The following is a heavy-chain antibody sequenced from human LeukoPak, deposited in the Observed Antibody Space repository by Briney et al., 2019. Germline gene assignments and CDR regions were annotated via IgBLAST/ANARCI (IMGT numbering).Heavy chain of an antibody. V-gene: IGHV3-74*01. D-gene: IGHD2-2*01. CDR2: INSDGNST. CDR1: GFTVSSNY. CDR3: ARAISCCRLMDV. J-gene: IGHJ6*02. Sequence: GGSLRLSCAASGFTVSSNYMSWVRQAPGKGLVWVSRINSDGNSTNYADSVKGRFTISRDNAKNTLYLQMNSLRVEDTAVYYCARAISCCRLMDVWGQGTTVTVSS.